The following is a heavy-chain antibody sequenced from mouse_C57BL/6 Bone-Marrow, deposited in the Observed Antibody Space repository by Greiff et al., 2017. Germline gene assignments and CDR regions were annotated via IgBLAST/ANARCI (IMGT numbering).Heavy chain of an antibody. CDR3: ARGDYGSIYVGAWFAY. D-gene: IGHD1-1*01. V-gene: IGHV1-72*01. J-gene: IGHJ3*01. CDR2: IDPNSGGT. Sequence: QVQLKQPGAELVKPGASVKLSCKASGYTFTSYWMHWVKQRPGRGLEWIGRIDPNSGGTKYNEKFKSKATLTVDKPSSTAYMQLSSLTSEDSAVYYCARGDYGSIYVGAWFAYWGQGTLVTVSA. CDR1: GYTFTSYW.